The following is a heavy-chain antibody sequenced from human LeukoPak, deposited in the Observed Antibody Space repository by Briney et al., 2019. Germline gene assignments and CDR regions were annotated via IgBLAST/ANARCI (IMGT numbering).Heavy chain of an antibody. Sequence: SETLSLTCTVSGGSISGYYWSWIRQPPGKGLEWIGEINHSGSTNYNPSLKSRVTISVDTSKNQFSLKLSSVTAADTAVYYCARGRRGGYYYGSGSPATNWFDPWGQGTLVTVSS. CDR2: INHSGST. D-gene: IGHD3-10*01. CDR1: GGSISGYY. CDR3: ARGRRGGYYYGSGSPATNWFDP. V-gene: IGHV4-34*01. J-gene: IGHJ5*02.